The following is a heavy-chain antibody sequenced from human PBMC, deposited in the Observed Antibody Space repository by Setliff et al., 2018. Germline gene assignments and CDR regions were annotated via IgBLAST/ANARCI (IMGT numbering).Heavy chain of an antibody. CDR3: AKENRRRTAAGLDY. D-gene: IGHD6-13*01. CDR1: GYTFTSYG. Sequence: ASVKVSCKASGYTFTSYGISWVRQAPGQGLEWMGWISAYNGNTNYAQKLQGRVTMTTDTSTSTAYMELRSLRSDDTAVYYCAKENRRRTAAGLDYWGQGTLVTVSS. CDR2: ISAYNGNT. V-gene: IGHV1-18*01. J-gene: IGHJ4*02.